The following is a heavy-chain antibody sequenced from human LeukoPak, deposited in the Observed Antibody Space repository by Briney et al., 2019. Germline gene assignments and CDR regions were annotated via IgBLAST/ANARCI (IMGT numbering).Heavy chain of an antibody. CDR2: INHSGST. V-gene: IGHV4-34*01. D-gene: IGHD6-19*01. Sequence: PSETLSLTCAVYGGPFSGYYWSWIRQPPGKGLEWIGEINHSGSTNYNPSLKSRVTISVDTSKNQFSLKLSSVTAADTAVYYCARGGEWLGKILDYWGQGTLVTVSS. J-gene: IGHJ4*02. CDR3: ARGGEWLGKILDY. CDR1: GGPFSGYY.